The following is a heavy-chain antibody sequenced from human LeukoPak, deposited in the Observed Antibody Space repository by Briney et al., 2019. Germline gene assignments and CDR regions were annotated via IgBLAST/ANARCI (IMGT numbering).Heavy chain of an antibody. V-gene: IGHV3-23*01. D-gene: IGHD3-10*01. Sequence: GGSLRLSCAASGFTFSSYAMSWVRQAPGKGLEWVSAISGSGGSTYYADSVKGRFTISRDNSKNTLYLQMNSLRAEDTAVYYCAKEGQYYYGSGSYPGAFDIWGQGTMVTVSS. CDR3: AKEGQYYYGSGSYPGAFDI. J-gene: IGHJ3*02. CDR2: ISGSGGST. CDR1: GFTFSSYA.